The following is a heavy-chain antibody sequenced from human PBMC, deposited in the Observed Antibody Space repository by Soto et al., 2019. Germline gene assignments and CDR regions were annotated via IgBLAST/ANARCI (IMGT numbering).Heavy chain of an antibody. Sequence: QVQLVQSGAEVKKPGASVKVSCKASGYTFTSYGVNWVRQAPGQGLEWMGWIRSYNNSTNYAQKLQGRVTMTTDTSTNTAYMGVRSLRSDDTAVYYWARHGNGDDYWGQGTLVTVSS. V-gene: IGHV1-18*01. CDR3: ARHGNGDDY. CDR1: GYTFTSYG. CDR2: IRSYNNST. D-gene: IGHD2-8*01. J-gene: IGHJ4*02.